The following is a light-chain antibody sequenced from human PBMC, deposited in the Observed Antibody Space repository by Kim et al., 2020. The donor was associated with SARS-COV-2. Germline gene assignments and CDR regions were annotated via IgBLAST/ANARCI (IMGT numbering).Light chain of an antibody. CDR1: SLRSYF. V-gene: IGLV3-19*01. CDR2: GKN. J-gene: IGLJ2*01. Sequence: ALGQTVTITCQGDSLRSYFATWYQQKAGQAPVLVIYGKNIRPSGIPDRFSGSGSGNTASLTITGAQAEDEADYYCNSRDNSANQRVFGGGTQLTVL. CDR3: NSRDNSANQRV.